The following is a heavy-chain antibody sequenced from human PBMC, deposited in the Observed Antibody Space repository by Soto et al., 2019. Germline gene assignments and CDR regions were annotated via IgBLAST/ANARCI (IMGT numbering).Heavy chain of an antibody. CDR1: GFSFNSYS. D-gene: IGHD3-10*01. CDR2: ITGSGGDS. J-gene: IGHJ4*02. Sequence: GGSLRLSCAASGFSFNSYSMSWVRQAPGKGLEWVSAITGSGGDSYHADSVKGRFTISRDNTKNTLYFQMNSLRAEDTAVYYCARDRFYYGSGSYYTTRPFDYWGQGTLVTVSS. CDR3: ARDRFYYGSGSYYTTRPFDY. V-gene: IGHV3-23*01.